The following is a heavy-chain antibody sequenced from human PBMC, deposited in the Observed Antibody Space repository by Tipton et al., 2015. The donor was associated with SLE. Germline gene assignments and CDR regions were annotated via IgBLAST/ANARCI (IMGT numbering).Heavy chain of an antibody. J-gene: IGHJ5*02. CDR1: GGSISNYY. CDR2: IYSSGNT. Sequence: TLSLTCTVSGGSISNYYWNWIRQPAGKGLEWIGRIYSSGNTNYNPYLKSRVTMSLDTSKNQFSLKLTSVTAADTAVYYCATYYGSGTYLNWFDPWGQGTLVTVSS. CDR3: ATYYGSGTYLNWFDP. D-gene: IGHD3-10*01. V-gene: IGHV4-4*07.